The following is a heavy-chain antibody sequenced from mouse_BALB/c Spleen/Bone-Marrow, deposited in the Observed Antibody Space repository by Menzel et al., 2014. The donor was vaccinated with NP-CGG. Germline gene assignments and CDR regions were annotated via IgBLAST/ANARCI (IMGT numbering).Heavy chain of an antibody. D-gene: IGHD2-4*01. J-gene: IGHJ2*01. V-gene: IGHV2-9*02. CDR1: GFSLTTYG. CDR3: ARAHYDYVLFDY. Sequence: QVQLKQSGPGLVAPSQSLSITCTVSGFSLTTYGVHWVRQSPGKGLEWLGVIWAGGSTNYNSALMSRLSISKDNSKSQVFLKMNRLQTDDTAMYYCARAHYDYVLFDYWGQGTTLTVSS. CDR2: IWAGGST.